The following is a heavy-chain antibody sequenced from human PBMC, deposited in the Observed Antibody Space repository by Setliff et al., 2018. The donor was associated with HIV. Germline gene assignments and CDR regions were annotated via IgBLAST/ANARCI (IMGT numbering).Heavy chain of an antibody. V-gene: IGHV3-7*01. CDR1: RFTFNDYW. Sequence: PMGSLRLSCVASRFTFNDYWMSWVRQAPGKGLEWVANIDRDGSETNYVDSVKGRFTISRDNAKKSLYLQMNSLRGEDTAVYYCARKLRPGHGMDVWGQGTTVTVSS. D-gene: IGHD3-10*01. CDR3: ARKLRPGHGMDV. J-gene: IGHJ6*02. CDR2: IDRDGSET.